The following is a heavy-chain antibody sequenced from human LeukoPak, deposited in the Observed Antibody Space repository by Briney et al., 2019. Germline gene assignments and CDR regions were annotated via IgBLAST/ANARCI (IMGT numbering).Heavy chain of an antibody. D-gene: IGHD1-1*01. CDR3: ARVRTGTENWFDP. Sequence: SGGSLRLSCAAPGFTFSSYRMSWVRQAPGKGLEWVAAISEDGGVKLFGDSVKGRFTISRDNAKNSLHLQMSSLRAEDTAVYYCARVRTGTENWFDPWGQGTLVTVSS. V-gene: IGHV3-7*04. J-gene: IGHJ5*02. CDR2: ISEDGGVK. CDR1: GFTFSSYR.